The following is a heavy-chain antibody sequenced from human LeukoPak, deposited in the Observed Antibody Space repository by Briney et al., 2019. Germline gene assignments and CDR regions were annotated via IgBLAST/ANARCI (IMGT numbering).Heavy chain of an antibody. CDR2: ISSSSNYI. Sequence: GGSLILSCAASGFTFSSYDMNWVRQAPGKGLEWVSSISSSSNYIHYADSVKGRFTISRDNAKNSLYLQMNRLRAEDTAVYFCARGTLGAWGWWGQGTLVTVSS. CDR3: ARGTLGAWGW. V-gene: IGHV3-21*01. J-gene: IGHJ4*02. D-gene: IGHD6-19*01. CDR1: GFTFSSYD.